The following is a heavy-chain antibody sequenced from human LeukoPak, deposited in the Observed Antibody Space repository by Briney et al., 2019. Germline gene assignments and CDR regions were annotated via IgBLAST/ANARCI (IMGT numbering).Heavy chain of an antibody. Sequence: GTSLRLSCAASGFNFSSYAMHWVRQAPGEGLEWVGLISYGGIDKSYADSVKGRFTISRDNSKNTLYLQMNSLRAEDTAVYYCARIHSLYYYDSSGYGAFDIWGQGTMVTVSS. V-gene: IGHV3-30*04. D-gene: IGHD3-22*01. CDR2: ISYGGIDK. CDR1: GFNFSSYA. J-gene: IGHJ3*02. CDR3: ARIHSLYYYDSSGYGAFDI.